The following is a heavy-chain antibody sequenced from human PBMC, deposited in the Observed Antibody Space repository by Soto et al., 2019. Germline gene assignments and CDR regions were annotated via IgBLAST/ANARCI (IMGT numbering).Heavy chain of an antibody. CDR3: AAGTLGAVWTPLDH. CDR2: IYYSGST. Sequence: CTWIRHFPGKGLEWIGYIYYSGSTNYNPSLKSRVSISVDASKAQFSLQLTSVTAADTALYYCAAGTLGAVWTPLDHWGQGILVTVSS. D-gene: IGHD3-16*01. V-gene: IGHV4-59*03. J-gene: IGHJ4*02.